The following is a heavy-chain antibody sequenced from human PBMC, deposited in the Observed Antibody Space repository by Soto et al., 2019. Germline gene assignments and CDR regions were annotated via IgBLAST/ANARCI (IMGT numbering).Heavy chain of an antibody. D-gene: IGHD3-22*01. Sequence: VGSLRLSCAASGFTFNSYAMHWVRQAPGKGLEWVAIISYDGSIKYYADSVKGRFTISRDNSKNTLYLQMSSLRIKDTAVYYCARRYYDSSGYHSGYYYGMDVWGQGTTVTVSS. J-gene: IGHJ6*02. CDR2: ISYDGSIK. CDR3: ARRYYDSSGYHSGYYYGMDV. CDR1: GFTFNSYA. V-gene: IGHV3-30-3*01.